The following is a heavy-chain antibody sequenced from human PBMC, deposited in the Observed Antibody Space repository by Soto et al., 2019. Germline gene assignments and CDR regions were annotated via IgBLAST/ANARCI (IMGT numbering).Heavy chain of an antibody. J-gene: IGHJ5*02. CDR2: IYYSGST. Sequence: SETLSLTCTVSGGSISSYYWSWIRQPPGKGLEWIGYIYYSGSTNYNPSLKSRVTISVDTSKNQFSLKLSSVTAADTAVYYCARGGTLWNWFDPWGQGTLVTVSS. CDR1: GGSISSYY. CDR3: ARGGTLWNWFDP. V-gene: IGHV4-59*01. D-gene: IGHD5-18*01.